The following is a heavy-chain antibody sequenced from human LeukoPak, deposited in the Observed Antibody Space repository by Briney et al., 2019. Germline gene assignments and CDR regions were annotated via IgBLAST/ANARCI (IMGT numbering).Heavy chain of an antibody. D-gene: IGHD3-16*01. CDR1: GFSFSNYA. Sequence: PGGSLRLSCSASGFSFSNYAMHWVRQAPGKGLEYVSVISSHGGSTYYADSVKGRFTISRDNSKNTLYLQMSSLRVEDTAVYYCARDLNWGFDYWGQGTPVTVSS. CDR3: ARDLNWGFDY. V-gene: IGHV3-64D*06. J-gene: IGHJ4*02. CDR2: ISSHGGST.